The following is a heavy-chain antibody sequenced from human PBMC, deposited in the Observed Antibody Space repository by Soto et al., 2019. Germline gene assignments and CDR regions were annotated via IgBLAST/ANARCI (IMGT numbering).Heavy chain of an antibody. CDR2: FDPEDEET. Sequence: ASVKVSCKVSGYTLTELSMHWVRQAPGKGLDGGGVFDPEDEETIYAQKFQGRVTMNEDTSTDTAYMELSSRRSEDTAVYYCATLEYRRPYYCDYWGQGTLVTVSS. D-gene: IGHD6-6*01. J-gene: IGHJ4*02. CDR1: GYTLTELS. V-gene: IGHV1-24*01. CDR3: ATLEYRRPYYCDY.